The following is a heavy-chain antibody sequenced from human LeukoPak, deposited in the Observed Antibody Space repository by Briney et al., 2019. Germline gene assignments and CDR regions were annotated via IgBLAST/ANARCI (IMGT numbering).Heavy chain of an antibody. J-gene: IGHJ4*02. CDR3: AKVKRSYGDYIDY. V-gene: IGHV3-23*01. CDR2: ISGSGGST. D-gene: IGHD4-17*01. CDR1: GFTFGSYA. Sequence: GGSLRLSCAASGFTFGSYAMSWVRQAPGKGLEWASAISGSGGSTYYADSVKGRFTISRDNSKNTLYLQMNSLRAEDTAVYYCAKVKRSYGDYIDYWGQGTLVTVSS.